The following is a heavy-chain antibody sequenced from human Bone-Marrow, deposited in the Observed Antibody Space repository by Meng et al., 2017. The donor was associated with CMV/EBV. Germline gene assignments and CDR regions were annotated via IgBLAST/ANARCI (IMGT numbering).Heavy chain of an antibody. V-gene: IGHV1-69*10. J-gene: IGHJ5*02. D-gene: IGHD5-24*01. Sequence: SVKVSCKASGGTFSNNAISWVRQAPGQGLEWMGEIIPILRIANYAQKFQGRVTITADESTTTAYMELSSLRSEDTAVYYCARLEMKIPPRTKIFWFVPWGRGTLVTVAS. CDR3: ARLEMKIPPRTKIFWFVP. CDR2: IIPILRIA. CDR1: GGTFSNNA.